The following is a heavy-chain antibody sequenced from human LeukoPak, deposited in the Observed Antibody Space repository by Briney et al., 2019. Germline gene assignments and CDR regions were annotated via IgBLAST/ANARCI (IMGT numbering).Heavy chain of an antibody. J-gene: IGHJ5*02. V-gene: IGHV1-69*05. CDR3: ARDRSPVPAAIQSWFDP. D-gene: IGHD2-2*01. CDR2: IIPIFGTA. CDR1: GGTFSSYA. Sequence: SVKVSCKASGGTFSSYAISWVRQAPGQGLEWMGGIIPIFGTANYAQKFQGRVTITTDESTSTAYMELSSLRSEDTAVYYCARDRSPVPAAIQSWFDPWGQGTLVNVSS.